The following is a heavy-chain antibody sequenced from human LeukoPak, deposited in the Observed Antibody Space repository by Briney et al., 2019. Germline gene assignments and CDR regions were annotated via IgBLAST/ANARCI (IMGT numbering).Heavy chain of an antibody. D-gene: IGHD3-22*01. CDR2: MNTNTGNP. V-gene: IGHV7-4-1*02. CDR1: GGTFSSYG. J-gene: IGHJ4*02. Sequence: ASVKVSCKASGGTFSSYGISWVRQAPGQGLEWMGWMNTNTGNPTYAQGFTGRFVFSLDTSVSTAYLQISSLKTEDTAVYYCAVLSYDSSGYYYPFDYWGQGTLVTVSS. CDR3: AVLSYDSSGYYYPFDY.